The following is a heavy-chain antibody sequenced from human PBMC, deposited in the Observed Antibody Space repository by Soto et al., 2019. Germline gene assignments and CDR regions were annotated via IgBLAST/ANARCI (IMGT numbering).Heavy chain of an antibody. CDR3: ARRVRGVIARADDYGMDV. CDR2: IGTAGDT. D-gene: IGHD3-10*01. J-gene: IGHJ6*02. CDR1: GFCFSSCD. Sequence: PGGSMRVSCAAGGFCFSSCDMHWVRPAPGKGLEWVSAIGTAGDTYYPGSVKGRFTISRENAKNSLYLQMNSLRAGDTAVYYCARRVRGVIARADDYGMDVWGQGTTVTVSS. V-gene: IGHV3-13*04.